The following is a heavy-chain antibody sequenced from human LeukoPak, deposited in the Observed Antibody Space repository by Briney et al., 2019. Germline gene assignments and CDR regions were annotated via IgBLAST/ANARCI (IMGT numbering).Heavy chain of an antibody. CDR1: GFTFSSYA. V-gene: IGHV3-21*01. J-gene: IGHJ6*02. Sequence: GGSLRLSCAASGFTFSSYAMSWVRQAPGKGLEWVSSISSSSSYIYYADSVKGRFTISRDNAKNSLYLQMNSLRAEDTAVYYCARIQMATIKDYYYYGMDVWGQGTTVTVSS. CDR3: ARIQMATIKDYYYYGMDV. CDR2: ISSSSSYI. D-gene: IGHD5-24*01.